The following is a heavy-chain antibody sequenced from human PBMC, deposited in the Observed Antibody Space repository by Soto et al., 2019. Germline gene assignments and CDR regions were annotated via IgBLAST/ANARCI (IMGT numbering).Heavy chain of an antibody. Sequence: ALEILSLTWSVSGSCLERSNSYGGWGRQPPGTPLEGIGGVFASGATYYDASLKSRIAISLNTPKKQFSLRLSAVTAADTAMYYWATSIPVRGVSSWGLGSLVTVSS. D-gene: IGHD3-10*01. CDR2: VFASGAT. CDR1: GSCLERSNSY. J-gene: IGHJ4*02. CDR3: ATSIPVRGVSS. V-gene: IGHV4-39*01.